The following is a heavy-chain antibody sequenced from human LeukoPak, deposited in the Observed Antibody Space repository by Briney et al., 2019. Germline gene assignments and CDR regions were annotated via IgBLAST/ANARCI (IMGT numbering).Heavy chain of an antibody. J-gene: IGHJ4*02. Sequence: PSETLSLTCAVYGGSFGGYYWTWIRQPPGKGLEWIGEINHSGSSNYSPSLKSRVTISVDTSKNQFSLKLSSVTAADTAVYYCARRNPSSGWPFDYWGQGTLVTVSS. V-gene: IGHV4-34*01. D-gene: IGHD6-19*01. CDR1: GGSFGGYY. CDR2: INHSGSS. CDR3: ARRNPSSGWPFDY.